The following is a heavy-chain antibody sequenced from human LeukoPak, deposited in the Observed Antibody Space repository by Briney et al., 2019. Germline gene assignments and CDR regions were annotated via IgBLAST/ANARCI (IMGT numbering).Heavy chain of an antibody. CDR3: AKDLSGYSSSVGFDY. CDR2: ISGSGGST. V-gene: IGHV3-23*01. Sequence: AGGSLRLSCAASGFTFSSYAMSWVRQAPGKGLEWVSAISGSGGSTYYADSVKGRFTISRDNSKNTLYLQMNSLRAEDTAVYYCAKDLSGYSSSVGFDYWGQGTLVTVSS. J-gene: IGHJ4*02. CDR1: GFTFSSYA. D-gene: IGHD6-13*01.